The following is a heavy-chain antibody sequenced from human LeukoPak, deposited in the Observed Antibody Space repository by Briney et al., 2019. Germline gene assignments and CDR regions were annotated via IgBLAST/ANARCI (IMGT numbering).Heavy chain of an antibody. CDR2: INPNSGGT. J-gene: IGHJ4*02. D-gene: IGHD3-16*02. CDR1: GYTFTGYY. V-gene: IGHV1-2*02. CDR3: ARVPLGGYVWGSYRCDY. Sequence: ASVKVSCKASGYTFTGYYMHWVRQAPGQGLEWMGWINPNSGGTNYAQKFQGRVTMTRDTSISTAYMELSRLRSDDTAVYYCARVPLGGYVWGSYRCDYWGQGTLVTVSS.